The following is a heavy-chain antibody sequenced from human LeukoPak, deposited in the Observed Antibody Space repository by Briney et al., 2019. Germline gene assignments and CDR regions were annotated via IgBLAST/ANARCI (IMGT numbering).Heavy chain of an antibody. CDR2: INPNSGGT. V-gene: IGHV1-2*02. D-gene: IGHD6-19*01. J-gene: IGHJ4*02. CDR3: ARDAVDIAVAGTSDY. Sequence: ASVKVSCKASGYTFTGYYMHWVRQAPGQGLEWMGWINPNSGGTNYAQKFQGRVTMTRDTSISTAYMELSRLRSDDTAVYYCARDAVDIAVAGTSDYWGQGTLVTVSS. CDR1: GYTFTGYY.